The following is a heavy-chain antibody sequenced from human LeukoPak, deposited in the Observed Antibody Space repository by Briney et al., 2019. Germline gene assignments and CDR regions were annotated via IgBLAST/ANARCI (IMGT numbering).Heavy chain of an antibody. V-gene: IGHV4-28*05. J-gene: IGHJ6*03. Sequence: PSETLSLTCAVSGSSISSNNWWGWIRQPPGKALEWIGYIYYSGSIYYNPSLKSRVTMSVDTSKNQFSLKLSSVTAVDTAVYYCARKFPSIFYTDVWGKGTTVTVSS. D-gene: IGHD3-9*01. CDR2: IYYSGSI. CDR1: GSSISSNNW. CDR3: ARKFPSIFYTDV.